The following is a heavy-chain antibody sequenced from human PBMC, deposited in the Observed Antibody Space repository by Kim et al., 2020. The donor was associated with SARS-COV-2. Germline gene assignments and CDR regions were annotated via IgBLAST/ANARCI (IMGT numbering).Heavy chain of an antibody. J-gene: IGHJ6*02. V-gene: IGHV4-30-2*04. D-gene: IGHD3-3*01. CDR3: ARDYDFWSGSHYYYYGMDV. Sequence: SRVTISVDTSKNQFSLKLSSVTAADTAVYYCARDYDFWSGSHYYYYGMDVWGQGTTVTVSS.